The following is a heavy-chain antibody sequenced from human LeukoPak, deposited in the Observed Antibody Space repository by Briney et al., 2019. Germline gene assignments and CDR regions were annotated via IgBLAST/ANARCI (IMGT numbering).Heavy chain of an antibody. CDR3: AREGLGKLTLDY. Sequence: ASVKVSCKVSGKRLSGLSMAWVRQAPGKGLEWMGGFDPEVDKIKFAQKFQGRVTLTEDTSTDTAYMELSRLRSDDTAVYYCAREGLGKLTLDYWGQGTLVTVSS. CDR2: FDPEVDKI. CDR1: GKRLSGLS. J-gene: IGHJ4*02. D-gene: IGHD3-16*01. V-gene: IGHV1-24*01.